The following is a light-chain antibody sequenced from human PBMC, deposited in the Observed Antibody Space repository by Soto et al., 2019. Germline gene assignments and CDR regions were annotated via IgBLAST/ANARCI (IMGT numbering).Light chain of an antibody. CDR1: SSDVGGYNY. CDR2: EVS. CDR3: SSFTSSSSAV. J-gene: IGLJ2*01. Sequence: QSALTQPASVSVSPGQSITISCTGTSSDVGGYNYVSWYQQHPGKAPKVIIYEVSNRPSGISNRFSGSKSGNTASLTISGLQAEDEADYYCSSFTSSSSAVFGGGTKLTVL. V-gene: IGLV2-14*01.